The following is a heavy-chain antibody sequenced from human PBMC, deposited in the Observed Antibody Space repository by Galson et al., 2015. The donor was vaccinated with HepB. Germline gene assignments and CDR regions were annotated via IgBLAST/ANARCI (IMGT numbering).Heavy chain of an antibody. D-gene: IGHD4-23*01. V-gene: IGHV3-49*04. CDR2: IRSKAYGGTT. CDR3: TRDPDYGGLPFDY. J-gene: IGHJ4*02. Sequence: SLRLSCAASGFTFGDYAMSWVRQAPGKGLEWVGFIRSKAYGGTTEYAASVKGRFTISRDDSKSIAYLQMNSLKTEDTAVYYCTRDPDYGGLPFDYWGQGTLVTVSS. CDR1: GFTFGDYA.